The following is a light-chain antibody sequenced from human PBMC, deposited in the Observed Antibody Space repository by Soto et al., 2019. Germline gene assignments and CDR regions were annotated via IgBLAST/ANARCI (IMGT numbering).Light chain of an antibody. J-gene: IGLJ1*01. CDR2: DVG. CDR1: SSDVGGYNS. V-gene: IGLV2-14*03. Sequence: QSVLTQPASVSGSPGQSITISCTGTSSDVGGYNSVSWYQHHPGKAPKLLLYDVGDRPSGVSYRFSGSMSGNTASLTISVLQAADEGDYLCSSYTSSMTNVFGRGTKVXVL. CDR3: SSYTSSMTNV.